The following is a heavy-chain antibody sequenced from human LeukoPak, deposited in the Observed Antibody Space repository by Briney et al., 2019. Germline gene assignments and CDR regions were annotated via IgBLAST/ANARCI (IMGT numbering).Heavy chain of an antibody. J-gene: IGHJ4*02. V-gene: IGHV3-30*18. CDR3: AQERELLWFGELTDLDY. D-gene: IGHD3-10*01. CDR2: ISYDGSNK. CDR1: GFTFSSYG. Sequence: GGSLRLSCAASGFTFSSYGMHWVRQAPGKGLEGVAVISYDGSNKYYADSVKGRFTIPRDNSKNTLYLQMNSRRAEDTAVYYCAQERELLWFGELTDLDYWGQGTLVTVSS.